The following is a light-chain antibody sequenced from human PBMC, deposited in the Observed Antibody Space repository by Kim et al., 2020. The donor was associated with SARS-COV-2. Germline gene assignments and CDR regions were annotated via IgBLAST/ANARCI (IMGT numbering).Light chain of an antibody. CDR3: QQFHNFPYT. Sequence: SASVGDRVTITCQARQDMSNNLNWYQQKPGEAPKVLIYDASNSETGVPSRFSGSGSGTDFTFTIDSLQPEDIATYYCQQFHNFPYTFGQGTKLEI. CDR1: QDMSNN. J-gene: IGKJ2*01. CDR2: DAS. V-gene: IGKV1-33*01.